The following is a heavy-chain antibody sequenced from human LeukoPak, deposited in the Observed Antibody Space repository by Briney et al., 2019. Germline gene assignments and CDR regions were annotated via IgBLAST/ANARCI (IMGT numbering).Heavy chain of an antibody. CDR2: IIPIFGTA. CDR3: ARDFSSWYERPHTGFDY. D-gene: IGHD6-13*01. CDR1: GGTFRTYA. J-gene: IGHJ4*02. V-gene: IGHV1-69*13. Sequence: SVTVSCKASGGTFRTYAISWVRQAPGQGLEWMGGIIPIFGTANYAQKFQGGVTITADESTSAAYMELSSLRSEDTAVYYCARDFSSWYERPHTGFDYWGQGTLVTVSS.